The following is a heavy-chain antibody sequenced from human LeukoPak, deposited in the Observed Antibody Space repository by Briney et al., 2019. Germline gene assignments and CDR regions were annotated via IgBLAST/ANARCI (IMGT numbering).Heavy chain of an antibody. CDR3: ARTYYDILTGYYYYFDY. CDR1: GFTFSSYS. J-gene: IGHJ4*02. CDR2: ISSSSSYI. V-gene: IGHV3-21*01. D-gene: IGHD3-9*01. Sequence: GGSLRPSCAASGFTFSSYSMNWVRQAPGKGLEWVSSISSSSSYIYYADSVKGRFTISRDNAKNSLYLQMNSLRAEDTAVYYCARTYYDILTGYYYYFDYWGQGTLVTVSS.